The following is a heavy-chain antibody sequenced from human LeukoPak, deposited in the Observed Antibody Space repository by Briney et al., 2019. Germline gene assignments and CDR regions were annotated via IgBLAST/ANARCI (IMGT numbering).Heavy chain of an antibody. V-gene: IGHV4-38-2*02. CDR1: DYSISSGYY. J-gene: IGHJ4*02. CDR2: IYHSGSA. CDR3: ARDRYYYDSSGSPYFDY. D-gene: IGHD3-22*01. Sequence: PSETLSLTCSVSDYSISSGYYWGWIRQPPGKGLEWIGSMEWIGSIYHSGSAYYNPSLKSRVTISVDTSKNQFSLKLSSVTAADTAVYYCARDRYYYDSSGSPYFDYWGQGTLVTVSS.